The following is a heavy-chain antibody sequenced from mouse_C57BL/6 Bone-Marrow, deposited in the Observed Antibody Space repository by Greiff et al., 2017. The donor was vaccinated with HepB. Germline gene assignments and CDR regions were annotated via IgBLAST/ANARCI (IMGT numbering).Heavy chain of an antibody. CDR2: IFPGSGST. CDR3: ARETWWLLRS. CDR1: GYTFTDYY. V-gene: IGHV1-75*01. J-gene: IGHJ2*01. Sequence: LQEPGPELVKPGASVKISCKASGYTFTDYYINWVKQRPGQGLEWIGWIFPGSGSTYYNEKFKGKATFTVDKSSSTAYMLLSSLTSEDSAVSFCARETWWLLRSWGQGTTLTVSS. D-gene: IGHD2-3*01.